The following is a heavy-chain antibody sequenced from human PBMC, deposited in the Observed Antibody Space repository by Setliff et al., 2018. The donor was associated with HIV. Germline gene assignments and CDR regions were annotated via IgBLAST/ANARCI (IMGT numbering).Heavy chain of an antibody. CDR2: IYYRGST. Sequence: PSETLSLTCTVSGGSIRSSSYYWGWIRQPPGKGLEWIGSIYYRGSTYNNPSLKSRVTISVDTSKNQFSLKLSSVTAADTAVYYCVRGNPDYDILTGYWSYYFDYWGQGTLVTVSS. CDR1: GGSIRSSSYY. CDR3: VRGNPDYDILTGYWSYYFDY. D-gene: IGHD3-9*01. J-gene: IGHJ4*02. V-gene: IGHV4-39*07.